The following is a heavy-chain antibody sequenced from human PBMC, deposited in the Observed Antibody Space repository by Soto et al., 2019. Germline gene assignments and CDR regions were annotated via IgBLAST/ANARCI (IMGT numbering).Heavy chain of an antibody. D-gene: IGHD5-12*01. V-gene: IGHV4-59*01. J-gene: IGHJ5*02. Sequence: QLRLQQSGPGLVKPSETLSLTCTVSGGSICTYYWNWILQPPGKGLEWIGDIYYSGRTNYNPSLKSRVAISVDMSKNQFSLNLSSVTPADTAVYYCARGRGYSGQRRGWFDPWGQGTLVTVSS. CDR1: GGSICTYY. CDR3: ARGRGYSGQRRGWFDP. CDR2: IYYSGRT.